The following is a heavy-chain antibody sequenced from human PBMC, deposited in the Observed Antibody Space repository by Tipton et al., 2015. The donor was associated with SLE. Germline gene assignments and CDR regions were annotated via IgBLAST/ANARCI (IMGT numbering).Heavy chain of an antibody. CDR1: GGSFSGYD. Sequence: TLSLTCTVYGGSFSGYDWTWIRQSPGKGLEWIGEINHTGRTNYIPSLKSRVTISIDTSKNQFSLKLNSVTAADTAVYYCVRPLVGVGTDAFDIWGQGTMVTVSS. CDR2: INHTGRT. J-gene: IGHJ3*02. V-gene: IGHV4-34*01. CDR3: VRPLVGVGTDAFDI. D-gene: IGHD2-15*01.